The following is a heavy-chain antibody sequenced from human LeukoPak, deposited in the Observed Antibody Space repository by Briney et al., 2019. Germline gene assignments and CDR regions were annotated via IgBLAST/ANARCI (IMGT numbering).Heavy chain of an antibody. V-gene: IGHV1-2*02. CDR3: ARSAVGSIFGVVISYTY. CDR1: GYTFTGYY. J-gene: IGHJ4*02. D-gene: IGHD3-3*01. CDR2: INPNSGGT. Sequence: ASVKVSCKASGYTFTGYYMHWVRQAPGQGLEWMGWINPNSGGTNYAQKFQGRVTMTRDTSISTAYMELSRLRSDDTAVYYCARSAVGSIFGVVISYTYWGQGTLVTVSS.